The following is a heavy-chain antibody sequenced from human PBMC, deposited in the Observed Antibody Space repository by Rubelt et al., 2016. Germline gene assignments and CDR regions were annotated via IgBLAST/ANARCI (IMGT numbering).Heavy chain of an antibody. D-gene: IGHD3-22*01. J-gene: IGHJ4*02. CDR2: IYYSGST. CDR3: ARQDSSGYPYDY. CDR1: GGSISSSSYY. Sequence: QLQLQESGPGLVKPSETLSLTCTVSGGSISSSSYYWGWIRQPPGKGLEWIGYIYYSGSTNYNPSLKSRVTISVDTSKNQFSLKLSSVTAADTAVYYCARQDSSGYPYDYWGQGTLVTVSS. V-gene: IGHV4-61*05.